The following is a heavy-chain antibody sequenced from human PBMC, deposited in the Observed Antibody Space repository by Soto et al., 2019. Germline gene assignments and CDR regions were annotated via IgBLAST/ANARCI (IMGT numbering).Heavy chain of an antibody. CDR1: GFTSSRYW. CDR3: TRDAYYDFWSGYSAYYYYYMDV. D-gene: IGHD3-3*01. Sequence: GGSLSLSCAAPGFTSSRYWMHWVRQAPGKGLVWVSRINGDGSSTTHADSVRGRFTISRDNTKNTLYLQMNSLGAEDTAVYYCTRDAYYDFWSGYSAYYYYYMDVWGKGTTVTVSS. V-gene: IGHV3-74*01. J-gene: IGHJ6*03. CDR2: INGDGSST.